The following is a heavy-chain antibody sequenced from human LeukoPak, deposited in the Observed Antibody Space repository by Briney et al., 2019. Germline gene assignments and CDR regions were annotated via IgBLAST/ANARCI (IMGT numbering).Heavy chain of an antibody. CDR3: ARESLEGEYSYGYREGYFDY. D-gene: IGHD5-18*01. V-gene: IGHV1-3*01. CDR2: INACNGNT. J-gene: IGHJ4*02. Sequence: ASVNVSCKSTGYTFTSYAMHWVRQAPGQRRAGMGLINACNGNTKYSQKFQGRVTITRDTSANTAYMELSSLRSEDTAVYYCARESLEGEYSYGYREGYFDYRGQGTLVTASS. CDR1: GYTFTSYA.